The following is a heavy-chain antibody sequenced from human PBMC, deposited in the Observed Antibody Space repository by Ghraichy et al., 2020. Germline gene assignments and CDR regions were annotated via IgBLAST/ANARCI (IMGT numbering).Heavy chain of an antibody. CDR3: ARDSNYYDVSSYYDMFDF. Sequence: GGSLRLSCAASGFTFSSFWMTWVRQAPGKGLEWVANIKEDGNKTYYVDSVEGRFTISRDNAKSSLYLQMNTLRAEDTAVYYCARDSNYYDVSSYYDMFDFWGQGTLVTVSS. J-gene: IGHJ4*02. V-gene: IGHV3-7*03. D-gene: IGHD3-22*01. CDR2: IKEDGNKT. CDR1: GFTFSSFW.